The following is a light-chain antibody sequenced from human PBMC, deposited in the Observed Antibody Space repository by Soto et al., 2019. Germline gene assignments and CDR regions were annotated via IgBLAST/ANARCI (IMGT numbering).Light chain of an antibody. Sequence: EIVLTQSPATLSLSPGEIATLSCRASQSVSSYLAWYQQKPGQAPRLLIYDASNRATGIPARFSGSGSGTDFTLNISSPEPEDFAVYYCQQRSNWPPWTFGQGTKVEIK. J-gene: IGKJ1*01. CDR1: QSVSSY. V-gene: IGKV3-11*01. CDR2: DAS. CDR3: QQRSNWPPWT.